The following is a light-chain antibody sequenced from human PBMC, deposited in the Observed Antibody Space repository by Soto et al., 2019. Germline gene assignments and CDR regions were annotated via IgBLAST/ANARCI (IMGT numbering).Light chain of an antibody. CDR1: QSVRTY. Sequence: EIVLTQSPVTPSLSPGERATLSCRASQSVRTYLAWYQQRPGQAPRLLIYDASNRATGIPARFSGSGSGTDFTLTISSLEPEDFAVYYCQHRNSWPGTFGQGTNLEIK. CDR3: QHRNSWPGT. J-gene: IGKJ2*02. CDR2: DAS. V-gene: IGKV3-11*01.